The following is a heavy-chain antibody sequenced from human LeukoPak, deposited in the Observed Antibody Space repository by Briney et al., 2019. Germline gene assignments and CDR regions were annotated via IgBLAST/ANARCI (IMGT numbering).Heavy chain of an antibody. Sequence: GGSLRLSCAASGFTFSSYGMHRVRQAPGKGLEWVAVISYDGSNKYYADSVKGRFTISRDNAKNSLYLQMNSLRDEDTAVYYCARDMPPRYYYDSSGYHDAFDIWGQGTMVTVSS. D-gene: IGHD3-22*01. J-gene: IGHJ3*02. CDR1: GFTFSSYG. V-gene: IGHV3-30*03. CDR2: ISYDGSNK. CDR3: ARDMPPRYYYDSSGYHDAFDI.